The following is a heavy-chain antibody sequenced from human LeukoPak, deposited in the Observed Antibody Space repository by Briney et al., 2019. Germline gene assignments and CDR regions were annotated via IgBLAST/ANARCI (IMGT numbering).Heavy chain of an antibody. CDR3: AKDRGATVVDY. D-gene: IGHD1-26*01. J-gene: IGHJ4*02. CDR2: ISGSGGST. CDR1: GFIFNNYA. V-gene: IGHV3-23*01. Sequence: GGSLRLSCAGSGFIFNNYAMHWVRQPPGKGLEWVSAISGSGGSTYYADSVKGRFTISRDNSENTLYLQMNSLRAEDTAVYYCAKDRGATVVDYWGQGTLVTVSS.